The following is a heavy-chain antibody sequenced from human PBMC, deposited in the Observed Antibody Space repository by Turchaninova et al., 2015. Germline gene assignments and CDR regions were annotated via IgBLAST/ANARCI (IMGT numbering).Heavy chain of an antibody. D-gene: IGHD4-17*01. Sequence: QVQLVQFGAEVKASGASVKGSCKASGYTVKCYYLHWVQKAPGQGLEWMGLINPNSGVTEYSQNFQGRVTMTRDMSISTAYMELSRLTSDDTALYYCTRDSYEDYYFDYWGQGTLVTVSS. V-gene: IGHV1-2*02. J-gene: IGHJ4*02. CDR2: INPNSGVT. CDR1: GYTVKCYY. CDR3: TRDSYEDYYFDY.